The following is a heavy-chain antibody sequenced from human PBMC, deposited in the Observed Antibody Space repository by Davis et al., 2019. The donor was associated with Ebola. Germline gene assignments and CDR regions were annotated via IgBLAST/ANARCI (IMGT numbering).Heavy chain of an antibody. J-gene: IGHJ4*02. CDR3: ARDRGGDYSSDY. Sequence: AASVKVSCKASGYTFTSYAMHWVRQAPGQRLEWMGWINAGNGNTKYSQKFQGRVTITRDTSASTAYMELSSLRSEDTSVYYCARDRGGDYSSDYWGQGTLVTVSS. CDR2: INAGNGNT. D-gene: IGHD3-10*01. V-gene: IGHV1-3*01. CDR1: GYTFTSYA.